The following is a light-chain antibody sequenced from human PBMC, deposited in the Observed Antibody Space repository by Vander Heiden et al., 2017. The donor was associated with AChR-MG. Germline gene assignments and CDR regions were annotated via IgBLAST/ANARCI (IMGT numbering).Light chain of an antibody. J-gene: IGKJ1*01. CDR2: GAA. Sequence: EILLPQSPGPLSLSPGERATLSCRASQSVSSSYLARYQQKTGQAPRLLIYGAASRATGMPDRFRGSGSGTDFTLTISRLEHEDFAVYYCQQYGSSPRTFGQGTKVEIK. CDR1: QSVSSSY. V-gene: IGKV3-20*01. CDR3: QQYGSSPRT.